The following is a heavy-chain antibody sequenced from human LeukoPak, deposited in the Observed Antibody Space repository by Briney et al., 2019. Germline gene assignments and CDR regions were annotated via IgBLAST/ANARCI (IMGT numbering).Heavy chain of an antibody. V-gene: IGHV3-23*01. Sequence: GGSLRLSCAASGFTFSTYAMTWVRQAPGKGLELDSTITKHGDETFYADSVKGRFTVSRDNSKNTLFLQMNSLRAEDTATYYCAKTEGFGGLQDSFDPWGQGTLVTVSS. D-gene: IGHD3-10*01. CDR3: AKTEGFGGLQDSFDP. CDR2: ITKHGDET. J-gene: IGHJ5*02. CDR1: GFTFSTYA.